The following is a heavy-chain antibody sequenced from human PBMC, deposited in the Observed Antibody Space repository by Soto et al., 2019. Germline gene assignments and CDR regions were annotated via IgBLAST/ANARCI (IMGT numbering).Heavy chain of an antibody. V-gene: IGHV1-18*01. D-gene: IGHD3-16*01. Sequence: QVQLVQSGAEVKKPGASVKVSCKASGYTFTSYGISWVRQAPGQGLEWMGWISAYNGNTNYAQKPQGRLTITTNTPTSTAYRGVRSVRSDDTAVYSCGRGAYGGGGFDYWGQGTLVTVSS. CDR3: GRGAYGGGGFDY. CDR2: ISAYNGNT. CDR1: GYTFTSYG. J-gene: IGHJ4*02.